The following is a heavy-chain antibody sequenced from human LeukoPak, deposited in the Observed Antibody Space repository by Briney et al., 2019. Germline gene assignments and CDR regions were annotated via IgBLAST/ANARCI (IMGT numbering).Heavy chain of an antibody. CDR2: IYYSGST. Sequence: SETLSLICTVSGGSISSYYWSWIRQPPGRGLEWIGYIYYSGSTNYNPSLKSRVTISVDTSKNQFSLKLSSVTAADTAVYYCARRERTGDFDYWGQGTLVTVSS. D-gene: IGHD1-1*01. CDR3: ARRERTGDFDY. V-gene: IGHV4-59*08. CDR1: GGSISSYY. J-gene: IGHJ4*02.